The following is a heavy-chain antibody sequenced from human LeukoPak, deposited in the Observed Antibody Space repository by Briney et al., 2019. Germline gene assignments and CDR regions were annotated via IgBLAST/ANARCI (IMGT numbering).Heavy chain of an antibody. V-gene: IGHV1-18*01. Sequence: GASVKLSCKASGYTVTSYVISGVRQAPGQRLEWWGWISAYNGNTNYAQKLQGRVTMTTDTSTSTDYMELRSLRSDDTAVYYCRCSSWYLEDAFDIWGQGTMVTVSS. D-gene: IGHD6-13*01. CDR3: RCSSWYLEDAFDI. CDR2: ISAYNGNT. CDR1: GYTVTSYV. J-gene: IGHJ3*02.